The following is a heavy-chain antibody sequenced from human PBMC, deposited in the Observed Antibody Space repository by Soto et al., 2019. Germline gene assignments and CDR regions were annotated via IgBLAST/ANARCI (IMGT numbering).Heavy chain of an antibody. CDR2: IYYSGST. CDR3: AREATTDSYGSSYYYGLDV. J-gene: IGHJ6*02. CDR1: GGSISSYY. Sequence: SETLSLTCTVSGGSISSYYWSWIRQPPGKGLEWIGYIYYSGSTNYNPSLKSRVTISVDTSKNQFSLKLSSVTAADTAVYYCAREATTDSYGSSYYYGLDVWGQGTTVTVSS. V-gene: IGHV4-59*01. D-gene: IGHD5-18*01.